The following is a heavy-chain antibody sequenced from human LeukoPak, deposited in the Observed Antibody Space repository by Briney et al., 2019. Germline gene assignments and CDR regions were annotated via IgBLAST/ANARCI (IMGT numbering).Heavy chain of an antibody. D-gene: IGHD2-8*01. CDR3: ASSKPYCTNGVCPWGAFDI. J-gene: IGHJ3*02. CDR2: ISYDGSNK. CDR1: GFTFSSYA. V-gene: IGHV3-30-3*01. Sequence: GGSLRLTCAASGFTFSSYAMHWVRQAPGKGLEWVAVISYDGSNKYYADSVKGRFTISRDNSKNTLYLQMNSLRAEDTAVYYCASSKPYCTNGVCPWGAFDIWGQGTMVTVSS.